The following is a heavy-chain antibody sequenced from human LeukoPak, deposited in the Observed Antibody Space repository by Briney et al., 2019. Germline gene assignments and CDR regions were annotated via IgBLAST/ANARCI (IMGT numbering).Heavy chain of an antibody. Sequence: PSQTLSLTCTVSGGSISSGDYYWSWIRQPPGKGLEWIGYIYYSGSTYYNPSLKSRVTISVDTSKNQFSLKLSSVTAADTAVYYCARGQGIRYATSAFDIWGQGTMVTVSS. CDR3: ARGQGIRYATSAFDI. D-gene: IGHD3-9*01. CDR2: IYYSGST. CDR1: GGSISSGDYY. J-gene: IGHJ3*02. V-gene: IGHV4-30-4*01.